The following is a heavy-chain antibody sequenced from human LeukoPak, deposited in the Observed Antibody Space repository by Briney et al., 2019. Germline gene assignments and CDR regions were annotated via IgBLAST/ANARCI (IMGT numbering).Heavy chain of an antibody. J-gene: IGHJ4*02. V-gene: IGHV4-31*03. CDR1: GGSISSGGYY. Sequence: PSQTLSLTCTVSGGSISSGGYYWSWIRQHPGKGLEWIGYIYYSGSTYYNPSLKSRVTISVDTSKNQFSLKLSSVTAADTAVYYCARLPRHCSGGSCHSINYWGQGTLVTVSS. CDR2: IYYSGST. D-gene: IGHD2-15*01. CDR3: ARLPRHCSGGSCHSINY.